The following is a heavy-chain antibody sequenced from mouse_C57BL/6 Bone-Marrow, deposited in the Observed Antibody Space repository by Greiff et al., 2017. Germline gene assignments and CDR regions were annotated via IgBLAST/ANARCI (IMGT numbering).Heavy chain of an antibody. Sequence: QVQLKESGAELVRPGTSVKVSCKASGYAFTNYFIEWVKQRPGQGLEWIGVINPGSGGTNYNEKFKGKATLTAEKSSSTAYMQLSSLTSEDSAVYFCVIYEGYSFAYWGQGTLVTVSA. CDR1: GYAFTNYF. CDR3: VIYEGYSFAY. J-gene: IGHJ3*01. CDR2: INPGSGGT. V-gene: IGHV1-54*01. D-gene: IGHD2-3*01.